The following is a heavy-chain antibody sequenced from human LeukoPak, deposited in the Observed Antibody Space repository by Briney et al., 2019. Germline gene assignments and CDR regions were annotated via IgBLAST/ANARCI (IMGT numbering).Heavy chain of an antibody. J-gene: IGHJ6*03. CDR2: ISAHNGNT. Sequence: GASVKVSCKASGYTFTSYGISWVRQAPGQGLEWMGWISAHNGNTNYAQKLQGRVTMTTDTSTSTAYMELRSLRSDDTAVYYCARNSLGYYSGGSCYDYYMDVWGKGTTVTVSS. V-gene: IGHV1-18*01. CDR3: ARNSLGYYSGGSCYDYYMDV. D-gene: IGHD2-15*01. CDR1: GYTFTSYG.